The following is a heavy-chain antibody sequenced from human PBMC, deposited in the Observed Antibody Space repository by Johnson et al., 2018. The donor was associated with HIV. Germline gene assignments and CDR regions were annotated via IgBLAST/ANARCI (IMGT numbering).Heavy chain of an antibody. Sequence: VQLVESGGGLVQPGGSLRLSCAASGFTFSFYWMSWVRQAPGKGLEWVSGINWNGGRTGYADSVRGRFTISRDNSKNTLYLQMNSLRAEDTAGDYCAKEARRYYDILTSGAFYIWGQGTMVTVSS. CDR2: INWNGGRT. D-gene: IGHD3-9*01. J-gene: IGHJ3*02. CDR3: AKEARRYYDILTSGAFYI. CDR1: GFTFSFYW. V-gene: IGHV3-20*04.